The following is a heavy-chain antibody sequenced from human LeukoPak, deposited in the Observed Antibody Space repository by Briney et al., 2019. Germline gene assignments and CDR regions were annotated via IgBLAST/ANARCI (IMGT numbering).Heavy chain of an antibody. Sequence: GASVKVSCKASGYTFTSYGISWVRQAPGQGLEWMGWISAYNGNTNYAQKLQGRVTMTTDTSTSTAYMELRSLRSDDTAVYYCARIPAAAVVSRFDPWGQGTLVTVSS. D-gene: IGHD6-13*01. CDR3: ARIPAAAVVSRFDP. V-gene: IGHV1-18*01. J-gene: IGHJ5*02. CDR1: GYTFTSYG. CDR2: ISAYNGNT.